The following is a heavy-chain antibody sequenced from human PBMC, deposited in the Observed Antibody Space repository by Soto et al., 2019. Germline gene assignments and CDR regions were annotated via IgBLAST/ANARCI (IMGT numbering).Heavy chain of an antibody. D-gene: IGHD6-19*01. CDR2: RKQDGSET. V-gene: IGHV3-7*05. Sequence: EVQLVESGGGLVQTGGSLRLSCAASGFTFSRYWMKWFRQAPGKGLEWVAHRKQDGSETYYVDSVKGRFTISRDNARNALFLQMTRLRSEDTAVYYCAGGSGWVSDSWGQGTLVTVSS. J-gene: IGHJ5*02. CDR1: GFTFSRYW. CDR3: AGGSGWVSDS.